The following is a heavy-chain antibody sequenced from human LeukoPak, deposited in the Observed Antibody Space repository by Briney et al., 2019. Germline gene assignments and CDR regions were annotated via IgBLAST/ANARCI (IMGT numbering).Heavy chain of an antibody. Sequence: ASVTVSCQASVYTFNSYYMHWVRQAPGQGLEWMGIINPSGGSTSYAQKFQGRVTMTKDTSTSTVYMELSSLRSEDTAVYYCARDDGYSSGWYRTYYFDYWGQGTLVTVSS. CDR1: VYTFNSYY. V-gene: IGHV1-46*02. CDR3: ARDDGYSSGWYRTYYFDY. J-gene: IGHJ4*02. CDR2: INPSGGST. D-gene: IGHD6-19*01.